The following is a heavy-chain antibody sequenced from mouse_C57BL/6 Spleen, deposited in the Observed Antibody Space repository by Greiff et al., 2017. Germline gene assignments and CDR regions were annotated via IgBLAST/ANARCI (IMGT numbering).Heavy chain of an antibody. CDR3: ASSITTGVAY. Sequence: QVQLQQPGAELVRPGTSVKLSCKASGYTFTSYWMHWVKQRPGQGLEWIGVIDPSDSYTNYNQKFKGKATLTVDTSSSTAYMTLSSLTSADAAVYYCASSITTGVAYWGQGTLVTVSA. CDR1: GYTFTSYW. V-gene: IGHV1-59*01. D-gene: IGHD1-2*01. CDR2: IDPSDSYT. J-gene: IGHJ3*01.